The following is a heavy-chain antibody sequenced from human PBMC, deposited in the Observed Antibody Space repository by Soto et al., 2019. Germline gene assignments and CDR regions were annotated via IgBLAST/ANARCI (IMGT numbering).Heavy chain of an antibody. V-gene: IGHV3-21*01. Sequence: GGSLRLSCAASGFTFSSYSMNWVRQSPGKGLERVSSISSSSSYIYYADSVKGRFTISRDNAKNSLYLQMNSLRAEDTAVYYCARQYYYDSSGYYSNYYYYGMDVWGQGTTVTVSS. CDR1: GFTFSSYS. CDR3: ARQYYYDSSGYYSNYYYYGMDV. D-gene: IGHD3-22*01. J-gene: IGHJ6*02. CDR2: ISSSSSYI.